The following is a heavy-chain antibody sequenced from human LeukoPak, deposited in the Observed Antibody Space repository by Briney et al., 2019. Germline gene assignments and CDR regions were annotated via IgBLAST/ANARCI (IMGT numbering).Heavy chain of an antibody. D-gene: IGHD2-2*01. Sequence: ASVKVSCKASGYTFTSYDINWVRQATGQGLEWMGWMNPNSGNTGYAQKFQGRVTITRNTSISTAYMELSSLRSEDTAVYYCATSPTEVVVVPAAQYYFDYWGQGTLVTVSS. CDR1: GYTFTSYD. V-gene: IGHV1-8*03. J-gene: IGHJ4*02. CDR3: ATSPTEVVVVPAAQYYFDY. CDR2: MNPNSGNT.